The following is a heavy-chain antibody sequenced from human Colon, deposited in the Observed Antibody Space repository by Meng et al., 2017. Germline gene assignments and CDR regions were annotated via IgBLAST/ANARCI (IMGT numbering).Heavy chain of an antibody. CDR2: IYPSGRT. Sequence: QGPVQESGPGLVKPSGTLSLTFAVSGDSISSGNGWTWVRQPPGKGLEWIGEIYPSGRTSSNPSLQGRVTILLDKSKNQFSLELNSVTAADTAIYFCARKRTSPGTLGFDYWGQGTLVTVSS. D-gene: IGHD6-13*01. J-gene: IGHJ4*02. V-gene: IGHV4-4*02. CDR1: GDSISSGNG. CDR3: ARKRTSPGTLGFDY.